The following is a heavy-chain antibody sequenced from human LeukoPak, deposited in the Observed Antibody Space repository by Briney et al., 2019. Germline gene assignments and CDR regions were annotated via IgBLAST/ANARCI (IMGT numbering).Heavy chain of an antibody. CDR1: GFTFSIYS. CDR3: AREEQVTIMDV. CDR2: ISSSSSYI. V-gene: IGHV3-21*01. D-gene: IGHD4-23*01. J-gene: IGHJ6*02. Sequence: GGSLRLSCAVSGFTFSIYSMHWVRQAPGKGLEWLSSISSSSSYIYYTDSVKGRFTISRDNAQNSLYLQMNSLRAEDTAMYYCAREEQVTIMDVWGQGTTVTVSS.